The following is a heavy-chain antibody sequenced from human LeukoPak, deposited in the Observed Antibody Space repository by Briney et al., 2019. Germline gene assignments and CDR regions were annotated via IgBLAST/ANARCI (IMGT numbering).Heavy chain of an antibody. CDR3: ARGDFGSGSYRYFDY. Sequence: DSVKVSCKASGYTFTSYGVSWVRQAPGQGRKWMGWISAYNGNTNYAQKLQGRVTMTTDTSTSTAYMELRSLRSDDTAVYHCARGDFGSGSYRYFDYWGQGTLVNVSS. CDR1: GYTFTSYG. V-gene: IGHV1-18*01. CDR2: ISAYNGNT. D-gene: IGHD3-10*01. J-gene: IGHJ4*02.